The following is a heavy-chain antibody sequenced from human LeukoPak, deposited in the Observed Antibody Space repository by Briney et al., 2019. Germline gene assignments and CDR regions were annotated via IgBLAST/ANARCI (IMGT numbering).Heavy chain of an antibody. CDR3: ARDNTISGYYEIGY. Sequence: GGTLRLFCAASGLFVSTNYQIWVRQAPGVGLECGSVISNDGTTYYADTVKGRFSISRDNSKKIVFLQMNSLRAEDTAVYYCARDNTISGYYEIGYWGQGTLVTVSS. CDR2: ISNDGTT. V-gene: IGHV3-53*01. J-gene: IGHJ4*02. D-gene: IGHD3-22*01. CDR1: GLFVSTNY.